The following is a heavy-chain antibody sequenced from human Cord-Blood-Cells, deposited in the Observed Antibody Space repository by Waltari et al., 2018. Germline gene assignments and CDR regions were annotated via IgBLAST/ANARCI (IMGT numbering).Heavy chain of an antibody. D-gene: IGHD5-18*01. CDR3: ARAPLRRYSYGHDAFDI. CDR1: VGSFSGYS. V-gene: IGHV4-34*01. Sequence: QVQLQQWVAGLLKPSETLSLTCAVYVGSFSGYSWSLIRQPPGTGLEWIGEINHSGSTNYNPSLKSRVTISVDTSKNQFSLKLSSVTAADTAVYYCARAPLRRYSYGHDAFDIWGQGTMVTVSS. J-gene: IGHJ3*02. CDR2: INHSGST.